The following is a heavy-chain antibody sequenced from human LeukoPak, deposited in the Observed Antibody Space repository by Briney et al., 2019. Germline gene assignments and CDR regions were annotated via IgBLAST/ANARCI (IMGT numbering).Heavy chain of an antibody. CDR2: ISSSAGTK. CDR1: GFTFSSYE. J-gene: IGHJ4*02. V-gene: IGHV3-48*03. CDR3: ARQQQQLWYD. D-gene: IGHD5-18*01. Sequence: PGESLRLSCAASGFTFSSYEMNWVRQAPGKGLEWVSYISSSAGTKYYADSVKGRFTISRDNAKNSLYLQMNSLRAEDTAVYFCARQQQQLWYDWGQGTLVTVSS.